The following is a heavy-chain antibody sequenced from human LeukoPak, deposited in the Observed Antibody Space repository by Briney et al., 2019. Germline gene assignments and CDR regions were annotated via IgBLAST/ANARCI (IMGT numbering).Heavy chain of an antibody. CDR3: ARERVRHAKRIAAAGGYYYFDY. D-gene: IGHD6-13*01. CDR1: GFTFSSYW. Sequence: PGGSLRLSCAASGFTFSSYWMSWVRQAPGKGLEWVANIKQDGSEKYYVDSVKGRFTISRDNAKNSLYLQMNSLRAEDTAVYYCARERVRHAKRIAAAGGYYYFDYWGQGTLVTVSS. V-gene: IGHV3-7*01. CDR2: IKQDGSEK. J-gene: IGHJ4*02.